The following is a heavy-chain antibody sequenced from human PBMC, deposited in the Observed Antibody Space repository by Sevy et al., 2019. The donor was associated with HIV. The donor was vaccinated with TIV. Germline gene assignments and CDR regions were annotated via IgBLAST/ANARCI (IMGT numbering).Heavy chain of an antibody. Sequence: GGSLRLSCAASGFTVSSNYMSWVRQAPGKGLEWVSVIYSGGSTYYADSVKGRFTISRDNSKNTLYLQMNSLRAEDTAMYYCARDRRIAVAARDYYYYGMDVWGQGTTVTVSS. V-gene: IGHV3-53*01. CDR1: GFTVSSNY. CDR3: ARDRRIAVAARDYYYYGMDV. J-gene: IGHJ6*02. D-gene: IGHD6-19*01. CDR2: IYSGGST.